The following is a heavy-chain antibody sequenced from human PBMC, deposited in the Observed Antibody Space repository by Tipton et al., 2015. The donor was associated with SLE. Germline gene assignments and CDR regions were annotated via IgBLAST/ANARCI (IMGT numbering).Heavy chain of an antibody. CDR3: ARGRGKYTYYGSGYDAFDI. D-gene: IGHD3-10*01. V-gene: IGHV3-11*01. Sequence: QVQLVQSGGGLVKPGGSLRLSCAASRFTFSDYYMSWIRQAPGKRLEWVSYIGTSGSIIYYADSVTGRFTISRDNAKNSLYLQMNSLRAEDTAVYYCARGRGKYTYYGSGYDAFDIWGQGTMVTVSS. J-gene: IGHJ3*02. CDR1: RFTFSDYY. CDR2: IGTSGSII.